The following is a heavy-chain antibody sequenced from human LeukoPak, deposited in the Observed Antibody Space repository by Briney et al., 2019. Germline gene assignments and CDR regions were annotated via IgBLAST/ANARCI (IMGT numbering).Heavy chain of an antibody. Sequence: GGSLRLSCAASGFTFDDYGMSWVRQAPGKGLEGVSGINWNGGSTGYADSVKGRFTISRDNAKNSLYLQMNSLRAGDTALYYCARRDIVVVPAAIFGAFDIWGQGTMVTVSS. V-gene: IGHV3-20*04. CDR1: GFTFDDYG. CDR3: ARRDIVVVPAAIFGAFDI. CDR2: INWNGGST. D-gene: IGHD2-2*02. J-gene: IGHJ3*02.